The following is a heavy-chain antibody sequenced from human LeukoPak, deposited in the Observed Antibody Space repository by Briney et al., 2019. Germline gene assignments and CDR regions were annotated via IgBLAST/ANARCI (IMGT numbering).Heavy chain of an antibody. CDR2: INHSGST. CDR1: GGSFSGYY. V-gene: IGHV4-34*01. CDR3: ARAPGGFDY. D-gene: IGHD3-10*01. J-gene: IGHJ4*02. Sequence: SETLSLTCAVYGGSFSGYYWSWIRQPPGKGPEWIGEINHSGSTNYNPSLKSRVTISVDTSKNQFSLKLSSVTAADTAVYYCARAPGGFDYWGQGTLVTVSS.